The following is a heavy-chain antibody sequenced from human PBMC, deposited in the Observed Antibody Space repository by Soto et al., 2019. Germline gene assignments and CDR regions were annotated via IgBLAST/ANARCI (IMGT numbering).Heavy chain of an antibody. CDR1: GYTFTSYG. D-gene: IGHD3-10*01. CDR2: ISAYNGNT. Sequence: QVQLVQSGAEVKKPGASVKVSCKASGYTFTSYGISWVRQAPGQGFEWMGWISAYNGNTNYAQKLQGRVTMTTDTSPSTAYMELRSLRSDDTAGYYCARVLLWFGELGHRSDYWGQGTLVTVSS. V-gene: IGHV1-18*01. CDR3: ARVLLWFGELGHRSDY. J-gene: IGHJ4*02.